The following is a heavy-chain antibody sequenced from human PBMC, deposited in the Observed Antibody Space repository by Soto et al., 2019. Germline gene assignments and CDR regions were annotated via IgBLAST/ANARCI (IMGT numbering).Heavy chain of an antibody. D-gene: IGHD6-19*01. J-gene: IGHJ6*02. CDR3: TVGGSGWYGGNYYYGMDV. Sequence: QVQLQQWGAGLLKPSETLSLTCAVYGGSFSGYYWSWIRQPPGKGLEWIGEINHSGSTNYNPSLKGRVTISVDTSKNQFSLKLSSVTAADTAVYYCTVGGSGWYGGNYYYGMDVWGQGTTVTVSS. V-gene: IGHV4-34*01. CDR2: INHSGST. CDR1: GGSFSGYY.